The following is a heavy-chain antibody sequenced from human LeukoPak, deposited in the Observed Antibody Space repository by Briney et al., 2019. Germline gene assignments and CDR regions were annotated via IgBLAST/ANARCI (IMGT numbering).Heavy chain of an antibody. Sequence: PSETLPLTCAVYGGSFGGFYWSWIRQPPGKGLEWIGEINHSGSTNYNPSLKSRVTISVDTSKNQFSLKLSSVTAADTAVYYCARGRRGPYYYDSSGPLFDYWGQGTLVTVSS. J-gene: IGHJ4*02. CDR2: INHSGST. V-gene: IGHV4-34*01. CDR1: GGSFGGFY. CDR3: ARGRRGPYYYDSSGPLFDY. D-gene: IGHD3-22*01.